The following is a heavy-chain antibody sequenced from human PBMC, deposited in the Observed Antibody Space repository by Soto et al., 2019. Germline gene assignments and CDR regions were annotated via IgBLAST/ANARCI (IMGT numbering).Heavy chain of an antibody. V-gene: IGHV1-69*06. CDR1: GGTFSSYA. D-gene: IGHD2-2*02. CDR2: IIPIFGTA. Sequence: WASVKVSCKASGGTFSSYAISWVRQAPGQGLEWMGGIIPIFGTANYAQKFQGRVTITADKSTSTAYMELSSLRSEDTAVYYCAGLYCSSTSCYRLTNYYYYGMDVWGQGTTVTVSS. CDR3: AGLYCSSTSCYRLTNYYYYGMDV. J-gene: IGHJ6*02.